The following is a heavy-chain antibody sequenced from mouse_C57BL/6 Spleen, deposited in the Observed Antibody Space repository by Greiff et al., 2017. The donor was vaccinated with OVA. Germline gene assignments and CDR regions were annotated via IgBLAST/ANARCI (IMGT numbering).Heavy chain of an antibody. CDR1: GFTFSSYA. Sequence: EVHLVESGEGLVKPGGSLKLSCAASGFTFSSYAMSWVRQTPEKRLEWVAYISSGGDYIYYADTVKGRFTISRDNARNTLYLQMSSLKSEDTAMYYCTRDHSKGWYFDVWGTGTTVTVSS. D-gene: IGHD2-5*01. CDR2: ISSGGDYI. J-gene: IGHJ1*03. V-gene: IGHV5-9-1*02. CDR3: TRDHSKGWYFDV.